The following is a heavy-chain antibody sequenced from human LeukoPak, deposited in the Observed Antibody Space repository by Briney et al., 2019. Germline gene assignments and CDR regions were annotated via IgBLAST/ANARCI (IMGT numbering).Heavy chain of an antibody. CDR3: ARDKIVGATHFDS. D-gene: IGHD1-26*01. J-gene: IGHJ4*02. V-gene: IGHV3-11*04. CDR2: ISSSGTTI. CDR1: GFTFSDYY. Sequence: GGSLRLSCAASGFTFSDYYMSWIRQAPGKGLEWVSYISSSGTTIYNADSVKGRFTISRDNAKNSLFLQMNSLRAEDTAVYYCARDKIVGATHFDSWGQGTLVTVSS.